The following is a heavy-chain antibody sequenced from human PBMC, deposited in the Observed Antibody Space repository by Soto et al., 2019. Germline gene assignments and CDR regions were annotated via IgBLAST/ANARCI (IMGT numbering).Heavy chain of an antibody. CDR3: ARDCRGYSYGAYYYYGMDV. CDR2: IYYSGST. CDR1: GGSISSGGYY. V-gene: IGHV4-31*03. D-gene: IGHD5-18*01. Sequence: PSETLSLTYTVSGGSISSGGYYWSWIRQHPGKGLEWIGYIYYSGSTYYNPSLKSRVTISVDTSKNQFSLKLSSVTAADTAVYYCARDCRGYSYGAYYYYGMDVWGQGTTVTAP. J-gene: IGHJ6*02.